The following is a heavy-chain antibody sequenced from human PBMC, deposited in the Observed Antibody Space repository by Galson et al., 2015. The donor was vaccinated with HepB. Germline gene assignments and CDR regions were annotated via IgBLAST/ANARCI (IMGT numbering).Heavy chain of an antibody. CDR2: INPNSGGT. Sequence: SVKVSCKASGYTFTGYYMHWVRQAPGQRLEWMGWINPNSGGTNYAQKFQGRVTMARDTSISTAYMELSRLRSDDTAVYYCARERYCSGGSCYSGLDYWGQGTLVTVSS. CDR3: ARERYCSGGSCYSGLDY. CDR1: GYTFTGYY. V-gene: IGHV1-2*02. D-gene: IGHD2-15*01. J-gene: IGHJ4*02.